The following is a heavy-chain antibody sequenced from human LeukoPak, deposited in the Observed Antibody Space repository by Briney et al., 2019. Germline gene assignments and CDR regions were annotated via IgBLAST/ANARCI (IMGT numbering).Heavy chain of an antibody. CDR3: ARWSMATHGYYFDY. J-gene: IGHJ4*02. CDR1: GFTFSNYS. D-gene: IGHD5-24*01. Sequence: GGSLRLSCAASGFTFSNYSMNWDRQAPGKGLEWVSSISSGSSYIYYADSLKGRFTISRDNAKNSLYLQMNSLRAEDTAVYYCARWSMATHGYYFDYWGQGTLVTVSS. V-gene: IGHV3-21*01. CDR2: ISSGSSYI.